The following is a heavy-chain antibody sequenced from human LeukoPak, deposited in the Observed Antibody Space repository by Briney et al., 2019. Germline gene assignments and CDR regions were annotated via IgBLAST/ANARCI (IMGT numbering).Heavy chain of an antibody. J-gene: IGHJ4*02. CDR3: ARDLSITLIRGITFDY. V-gene: IGHV4-34*01. Sequence: SETLSLTCAVYGGSFSGYYWSWIRQPPGKGLEWIGEINHSGSTNYNPSLKSRVTISVDTSKNQFSLKLTSMTAADTAVYYCARDLSITLIRGITFDYWGQGALVTVSS. D-gene: IGHD3-10*01. CDR2: INHSGST. CDR1: GGSFSGYY.